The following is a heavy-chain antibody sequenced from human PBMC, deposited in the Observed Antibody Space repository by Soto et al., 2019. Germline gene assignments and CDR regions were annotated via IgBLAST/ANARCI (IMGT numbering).Heavy chain of an antibody. CDR2: IYYSGST. Sequence: SETLSLTCAVYGSSFSGYYWSWIRQPPGKGLEWVGYIYYSGSTRYNPSLKSRVTISIDTSKSQFSMKMTSVTAADTAMYYCARDSGSCDRLDCWGQRSLVTVSS. V-gene: IGHV4-59*01. J-gene: IGHJ4*02. CDR3: ARDSGSCDRLDC. D-gene: IGHD1-26*01. CDR1: GSSFSGYY.